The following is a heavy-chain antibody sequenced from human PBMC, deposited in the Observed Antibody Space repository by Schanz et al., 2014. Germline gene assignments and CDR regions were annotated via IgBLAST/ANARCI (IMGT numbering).Heavy chain of an antibody. V-gene: IGHV3-9*01. CDR1: GFTFDDYA. D-gene: IGHD3-16*01. J-gene: IGHJ6*02. CDR2: ISWNSGSI. CDR3: AKDRQNRVNRVGYYYGMDV. Sequence: EVQLVESGGGLVQPGRSLRLSCAASGFTFDDYAMHWVRQAPGKGLEWVSGISWNSGSIGYADSVKGRFTISRDDAKNSLYLQMHSLRAEDTALYYCAKDRQNRVNRVGYYYGMDVWGQGTTVTVSS.